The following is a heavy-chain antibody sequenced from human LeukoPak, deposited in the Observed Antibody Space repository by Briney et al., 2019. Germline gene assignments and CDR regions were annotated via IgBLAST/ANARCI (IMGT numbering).Heavy chain of an antibody. Sequence: GGSLRLSCAASGFTFSSYAISWVRQAPGKGLERVSGISGSGVSTYYADSVKGRFTISRDNSKNTLYLQMNSLRAEDTAVYYCAKDRSYYDSSGYIYYFDYWGQGTLVTVSS. V-gene: IGHV3-23*01. D-gene: IGHD3-22*01. CDR2: ISGSGVST. J-gene: IGHJ4*02. CDR1: GFTFSSYA. CDR3: AKDRSYYDSSGYIYYFDY.